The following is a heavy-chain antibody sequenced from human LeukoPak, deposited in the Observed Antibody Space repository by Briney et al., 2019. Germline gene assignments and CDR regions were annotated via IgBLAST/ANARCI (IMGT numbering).Heavy chain of an antibody. Sequence: SQTLSLTCTVSGDSISRSTYYWAWIRQPPGKGLEWIGSVYYGRSPYFNLSLESRATISVDASKNHFSLKMSSVTAADTAVYYCARSSGTGTFSYWGQGTLVTVSS. CDR1: GDSISRSTYY. CDR3: ARSSGTGTFSY. V-gene: IGHV4-39*02. J-gene: IGHJ4*02. CDR2: VYYGRSP. D-gene: IGHD6-25*01.